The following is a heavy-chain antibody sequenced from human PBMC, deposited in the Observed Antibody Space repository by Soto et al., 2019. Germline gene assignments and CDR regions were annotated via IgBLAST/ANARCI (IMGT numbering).Heavy chain of an antibody. CDR1: GFTFDDYA. J-gene: IGHJ4*02. CDR3: ARFVYYGPGY. D-gene: IGHD3-10*01. CDR2: ISYDSNYK. Sequence: GGSLRLSCAASGFTFDDYAMHWVRQAPGEGLEWLAAISYDSNYKHYADSVEGRLTIARDNSKNTLYLQMNSLRAEDTAVYYCARFVYYGPGYWGQGTLVTVSS. V-gene: IGHV3-30*14.